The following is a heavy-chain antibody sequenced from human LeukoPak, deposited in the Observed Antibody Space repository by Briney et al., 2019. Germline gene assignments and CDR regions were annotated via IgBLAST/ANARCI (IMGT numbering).Heavy chain of an antibody. V-gene: IGHV3-74*01. Sequence: GGSLRLSCAASGFDFSSNWMHWVRHAPGQGLVWVSRIKGDGISTNYADSVKGRFTISRDIAKNTPYLQMNSLRAEDTGVYYCAKDHYWSIDYWGRGTLVTVSS. CDR1: GFDFSSNW. CDR3: AKDHYWSIDY. CDR2: IKGDGIST. J-gene: IGHJ4*02. D-gene: IGHD3-3*01.